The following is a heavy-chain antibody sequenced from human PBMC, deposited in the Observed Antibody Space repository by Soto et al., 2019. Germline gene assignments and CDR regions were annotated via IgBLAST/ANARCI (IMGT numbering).Heavy chain of an antibody. CDR1: GFTFGDYA. CDR3: TRESEYSGYVDDFDY. Sequence: GGSLRLSCTASGFTFGDYAMSWFRQAPGKGLEWVGFIRSKAYGGTTEYAASVKGRFTISRDDSKSIAYLQMNSLKTEDTAVYYCTRESEYSGYVDDFDYWGQGTLVTVSS. D-gene: IGHD5-12*01. J-gene: IGHJ4*02. CDR2: IRSKAYGGTT. V-gene: IGHV3-49*03.